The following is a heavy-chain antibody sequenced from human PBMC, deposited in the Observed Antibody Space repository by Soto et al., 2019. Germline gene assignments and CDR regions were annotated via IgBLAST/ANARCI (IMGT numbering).Heavy chain of an antibody. CDR1: GGSFSGYY. D-gene: IGHD2-15*01. J-gene: IGHJ4*02. Sequence: SETLSLTCAVYGGSFSGYYWSWIRQPPGKGLEWIGEINHSGSTNYNPSLKSRVTISVDTSKNQFSLKLSSVTAADTAVYYCARVRHPTPRPRAGVAAQYYFDYWGQGTLVTVSS. CDR2: INHSGST. V-gene: IGHV4-34*01. CDR3: ARVRHPTPRPRAGVAAQYYFDY.